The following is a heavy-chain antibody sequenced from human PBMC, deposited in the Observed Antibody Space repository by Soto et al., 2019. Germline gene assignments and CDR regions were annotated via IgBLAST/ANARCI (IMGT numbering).Heavy chain of an antibody. CDR3: ARDQGLRYDYVWGSYRLDY. D-gene: IGHD3-16*02. CDR2: ISYDGSNK. Sequence: QVQLVESGGGVVQPGRSLRLSCAASGFTFSSYAMHWVRQAPGKGLEWVAVISYDGSNKYYADSVKGRFTISRDNSKNTLYLQMNSLRAEDTAVYYCARDQGLRYDYVWGSYRLDYWGQGTLVTVSS. CDR1: GFTFSSYA. V-gene: IGHV3-30-3*01. J-gene: IGHJ4*02.